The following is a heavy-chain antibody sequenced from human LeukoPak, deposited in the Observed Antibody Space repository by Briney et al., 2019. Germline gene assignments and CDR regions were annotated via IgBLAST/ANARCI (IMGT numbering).Heavy chain of an antibody. CDR1: GGTFSSYA. Sequence: SVKVSCKASGGTFSSYAISWVRQAPGQGLEWMGGITPIFGTANYAQKFQGRVTITAVESMSTAYMEVSSLRSEDTAVYYCARGWLAETTVVTPYNYWGQGTLVTVSS. CDR3: ARGWLAETTVVTPYNY. V-gene: IGHV1-69*13. CDR2: ITPIFGTA. J-gene: IGHJ4*02. D-gene: IGHD4-23*01.